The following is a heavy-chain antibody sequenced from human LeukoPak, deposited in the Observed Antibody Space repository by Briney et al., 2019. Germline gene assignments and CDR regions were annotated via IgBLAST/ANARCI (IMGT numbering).Heavy chain of an antibody. D-gene: IGHD4-17*01. CDR2: IKSKTDGGTT. V-gene: IGHV3-15*01. CDR1: GFTFSSYG. J-gene: IGHJ4*02. CDR3: TTGGRETTVTTPYY. Sequence: PGGSLRLSCAASGFTFSSYGMSWVRQAPGKGLEWVGRIKSKTDGGTTDYAAPVKGRFTISRDDSKNTLYLQMNSLKTEDTAVYYCTTGGRETTVTTPYYWGQGTLVTVSS.